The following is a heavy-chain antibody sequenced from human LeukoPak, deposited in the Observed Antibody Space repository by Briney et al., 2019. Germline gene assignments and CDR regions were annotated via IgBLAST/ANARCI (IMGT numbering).Heavy chain of an antibody. CDR2: TSYDGSNK. V-gene: IGHV3-30*03. CDR1: GFTFSSYG. D-gene: IGHD3-22*01. Sequence: GGSLRLSCAASGFTFSSYGMHWVRQAPGKGLEWVAVTSYDGSNKYYADSVKGRFTISRDNSKNTLSLQMNSLRSEDTAVYYCARARAPYYYDSSGYYCYFDYWGQGTLVTVSS. J-gene: IGHJ4*02. CDR3: ARARAPYYYDSSGYYCYFDY.